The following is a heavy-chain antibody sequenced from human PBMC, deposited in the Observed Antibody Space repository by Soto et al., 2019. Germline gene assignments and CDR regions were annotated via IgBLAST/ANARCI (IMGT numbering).Heavy chain of an antibody. CDR3: ARDIDRLQLGGNYYYILDV. D-gene: IGHD4-4*01. CDR1: GGTFSSSA. CDR2: IIPLFRTP. J-gene: IGHJ6*02. V-gene: IGHV1-69*12. Sequence: QVQLVQSGAEMKEPGSSVKVSCKTSGGTFSSSAISWLRQAPGQGLEWMGGIIPLFRTPDYAQKFQGRVTIAADESTSTVYMELSSLRSEDTAVYYCARDIDRLQLGGNYYYILDVWGQGTTITVSS.